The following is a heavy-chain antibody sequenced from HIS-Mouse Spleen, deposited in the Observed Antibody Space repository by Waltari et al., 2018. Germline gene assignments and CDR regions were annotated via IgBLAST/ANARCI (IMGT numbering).Heavy chain of an antibody. CDR1: VFTFSSYW. CDR3: AREIRAFDY. Sequence: EVQLVESGGGLVQPGGSLRLSGAASVFTFSSYWLSWVRQAPGKGLEWVANIKQDGSEKYYVDSVKGRFTISRDNAKNSLYLQMNSLRAEDTAVYYCAREIRAFDYWGQGTLVTVSS. V-gene: IGHV3-7*01. J-gene: IGHJ4*02. CDR2: IKQDGSEK.